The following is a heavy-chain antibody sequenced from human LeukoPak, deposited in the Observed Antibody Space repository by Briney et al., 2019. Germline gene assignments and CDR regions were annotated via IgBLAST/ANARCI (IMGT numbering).Heavy chain of an antibody. CDR3: ARGGAYYGDYFGWFDP. Sequence: SETLSLTCAVSGGSISSGGYSWSWIRQPPGKGLEWIGYIYHSGSTYYNPSLKSRVTISVDTSKNQFSLKLSSVTVADTAVYYCARGGAYYGDYFGWFDPWGQGTLVTVSS. V-gene: IGHV4-30-2*01. CDR2: IYHSGST. CDR1: GGSISSGGYS. J-gene: IGHJ5*02. D-gene: IGHD4-17*01.